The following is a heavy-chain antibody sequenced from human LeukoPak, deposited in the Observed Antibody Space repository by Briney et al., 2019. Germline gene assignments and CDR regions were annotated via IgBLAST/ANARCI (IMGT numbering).Heavy chain of an antibody. Sequence: GGSLRLSCEASGFTFSTYWVTWVRQAPGKGLEWVANINQDGSEKYYVDSVKGRFTISRDNAKNSLYLQMNSLRAEDTAVYYCARGNGDYTLFDYWGQGTLVTVSS. V-gene: IGHV3-7*03. CDR2: INQDGSEK. CDR1: GFTFSTYW. D-gene: IGHD4-17*01. CDR3: ARGNGDYTLFDY. J-gene: IGHJ4*02.